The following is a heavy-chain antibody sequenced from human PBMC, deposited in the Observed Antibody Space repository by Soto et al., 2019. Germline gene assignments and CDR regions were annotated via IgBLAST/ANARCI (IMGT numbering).Heavy chain of an antibody. V-gene: IGHV4-61*01. CDR2: IYHTGST. CDR3: ARSSGTFNWFDP. CDR1: GGSVRSDNYH. J-gene: IGHJ5*02. D-gene: IGHD1-26*01. Sequence: PSETLSLTCTVSGGSVRSDNYHWSWIRQPPGKGLEWIGYIYHTGSTYYNPSLKSRVTISVDTSKNQFSLKVTSVTAADTAMYYCARSSGTFNWFDPWGQGTLVTVSS.